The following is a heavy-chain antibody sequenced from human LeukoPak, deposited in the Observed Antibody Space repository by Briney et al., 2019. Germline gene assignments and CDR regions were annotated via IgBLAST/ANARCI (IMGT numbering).Heavy chain of an antibody. CDR2: IDQDGSGQ. D-gene: IGHD2-21*01. V-gene: IGHV3-7*01. CDR3: ARSLWPEDY. CDR1: GFAFSSYW. J-gene: IGHJ4*02. Sequence: GGSLRLSCAASGFAFSSYWASWVRQAPGKGLEWVANIDQDGSGQNYVDSVRGRFTISRDNAKNSAYLQMDSLRVEDTAVYYCARSLWPEDYWGQGILVTVSS.